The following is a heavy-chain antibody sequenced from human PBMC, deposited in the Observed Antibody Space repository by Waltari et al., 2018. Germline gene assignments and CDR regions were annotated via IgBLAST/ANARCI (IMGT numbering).Heavy chain of an antibody. Sequence: QVQLQESGPGLVKPSETLSLTCTVSGGSISSYSWSWIRQPPGKGLEWIGYIYYSGSTNYNPSLKSRVTISVDTSKNQFSLKLSSVTAADTAVYYCARGPHIVVVVAATSDAFDIWGQGTMVTVSS. CDR2: IYYSGST. CDR3: ARGPHIVVVVAATSDAFDI. V-gene: IGHV4-59*01. J-gene: IGHJ3*02. CDR1: GGSISSYS. D-gene: IGHD2-15*01.